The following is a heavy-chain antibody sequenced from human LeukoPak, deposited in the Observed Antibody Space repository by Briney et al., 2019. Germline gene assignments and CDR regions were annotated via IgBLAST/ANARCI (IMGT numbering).Heavy chain of an antibody. CDR1: GFTFSSYS. CDR2: ISSSSSYI. J-gene: IGHJ4*02. CDR3: ARGDRDLYCSSTSCYPVL. V-gene: IGHV3-21*01. Sequence: KSGGSLRLSCVASGFTFSSYSMNWVRQAPGKGLEWVSSISSSSSYIYYADSVKGRFTISRDNAKNSLYLQMNSLRAEDTAVYYCARGDRDLYCSSTSCYPVLGGQGTLVTVSS. D-gene: IGHD2-2*01.